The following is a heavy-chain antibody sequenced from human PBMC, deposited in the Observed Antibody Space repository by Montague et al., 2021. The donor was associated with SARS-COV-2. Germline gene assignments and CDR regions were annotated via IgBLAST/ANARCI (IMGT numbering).Heavy chain of an antibody. V-gene: IGHV3-48*03. Sequence: SLRLSCAASGFTFSSYEMNWVRQAPGKGLEWVSYISSSGSTIYYADSVKGRFTISRDNAKNSLYLQMNSLRAEDTAVYYCAREPRETGSDWYYDFWSGYSFPRGYYYYGMDVWGQGTTVTVSS. CDR2: ISSSGSTI. J-gene: IGHJ6*02. CDR3: AREPRETGSDWYYDFWSGYSFPRGYYYYGMDV. CDR1: GFTFSSYE. D-gene: IGHD3-3*01.